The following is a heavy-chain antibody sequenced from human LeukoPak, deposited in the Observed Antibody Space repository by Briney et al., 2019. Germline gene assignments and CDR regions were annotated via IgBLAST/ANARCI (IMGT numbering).Heavy chain of an antibody. V-gene: IGHV4-34*01. J-gene: IGHJ5*02. CDR3: ARKKILTVNWFDT. CDR1: GGSFSGYY. CDR2: INHSGST. Sequence: PSQTRSLTCAVDGGSFSGYYCSWIRKPPSKGLELIGEINHSGSTSYNPTLKSRVTISVDTSKNQFSLKLSSVTAADTAVYYCARKKILTVNWFDTWGQGTLVTVSS. D-gene: IGHD4-17*01.